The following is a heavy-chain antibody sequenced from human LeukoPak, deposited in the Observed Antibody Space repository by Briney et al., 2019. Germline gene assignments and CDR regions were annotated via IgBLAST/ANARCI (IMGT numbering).Heavy chain of an antibody. CDR3: ARFHDSSGTFDY. Sequence: GGSLRLSCAASGFTFSSYDMHWVRQATGKGLEWVSAIGTAGDTYYPGSVKGRFTISRENAKNSLYLQMNSLGAGDTAVYYCARFHDSSGTFDYWGQGTLVTVSS. J-gene: IGHJ4*02. D-gene: IGHD3-22*01. CDR2: IGTAGDT. CDR1: GFTFSSYD. V-gene: IGHV3-13*01.